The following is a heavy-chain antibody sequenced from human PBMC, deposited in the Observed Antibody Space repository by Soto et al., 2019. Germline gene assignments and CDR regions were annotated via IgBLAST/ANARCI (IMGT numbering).Heavy chain of an antibody. V-gene: IGHV3-23*01. CDR3: AKVNTGTIVATIITGLDY. D-gene: IGHD5-12*01. J-gene: IGHJ4*02. CDR2: ISGSGGST. CDR1: GFTFSSYA. Sequence: EVQLLESGGGLVQPGGSLRLSCAASGFTFSSYAMSLVRQAPGKGLEWVSAISGSGGSTYYADSAKGRFTISRDNSKNTLYLQMSSLRAEDRAVYYCAKVNTGTIVATIITGLDYWGQGTLVTVSS.